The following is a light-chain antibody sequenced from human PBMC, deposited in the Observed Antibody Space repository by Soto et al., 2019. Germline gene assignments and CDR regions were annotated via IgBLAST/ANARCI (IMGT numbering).Light chain of an antibody. Sequence: DIVLTQSPSTLSLSPGERATLYCRASQRVSGGFLAWYQQKPGLAPRLILYDTSFRATGIPDRFSGSGSETDFTLTISRLDPEDFAVYYCQQYGSSPSFGQGTKVDIK. CDR3: QQYGSSPS. V-gene: IGKV3D-20*01. J-gene: IGKJ1*01. CDR1: QRVSGGF. CDR2: DTS.